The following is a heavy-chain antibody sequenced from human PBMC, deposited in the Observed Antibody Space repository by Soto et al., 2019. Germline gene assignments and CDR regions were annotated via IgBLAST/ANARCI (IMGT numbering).Heavy chain of an antibody. CDR1: GFTFSSYG. Sequence: QVQLVESGGGVVQPGRSLRLSCAASGFTFSSYGMHWVRQAPGKGLEWVAVIWYDGSNKYYADSVKGRFTISRDNSKNTLYLQMNSLRAEDTAVHYCARGRTFDFWSANQNWFDPCGQGTLVTVSS. D-gene: IGHD3-3*01. J-gene: IGHJ5*02. V-gene: IGHV3-33*01. CDR2: IWYDGSNK. CDR3: ARGRTFDFWSANQNWFDP.